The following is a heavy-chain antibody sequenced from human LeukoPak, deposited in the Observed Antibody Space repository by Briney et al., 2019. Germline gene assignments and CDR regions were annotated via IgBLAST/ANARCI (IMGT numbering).Heavy chain of an antibody. Sequence: SETLSLTCSVSGGFLISSTYYWGWVRQSPEKGLEWIGTIYYNGNTFYTPSLRSRLTISLDMSKSQFSLKLSSVTAADTVVYYCATHAAPNRHDFWGQGILVTVSS. CDR3: ATHAAPNRHDF. CDR2: IYYNGNT. V-gene: IGHV4-39*01. D-gene: IGHD6-25*01. J-gene: IGHJ4*02. CDR1: GGFLISSTYY.